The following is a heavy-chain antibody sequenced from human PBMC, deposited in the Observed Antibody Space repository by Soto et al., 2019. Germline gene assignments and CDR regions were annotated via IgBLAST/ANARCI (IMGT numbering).Heavy chain of an antibody. V-gene: IGHV3-23*01. J-gene: IGHJ4*02. Sequence: EVQLLESGGGLVQPGGSLRLSCAASGFTFSSYAMSWVRQAPGKGLEWVSAISGSGGSTYYADSVKGRFTISRDNSKNTLYLQMNSLRAEDTAVYYCAKGPLLWFGELLSHPPFDYWGQGTLVTVSS. CDR3: AKGPLLWFGELLSHPPFDY. D-gene: IGHD3-10*01. CDR1: GFTFSSYA. CDR2: ISGSGGST.